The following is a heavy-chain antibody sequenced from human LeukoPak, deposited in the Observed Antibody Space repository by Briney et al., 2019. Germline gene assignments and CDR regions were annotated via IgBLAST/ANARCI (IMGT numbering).Heavy chain of an antibody. D-gene: IGHD3-3*01. CDR3: ARATTIFGVVTHFDY. V-gene: IGHV3-21*01. J-gene: IGHJ4*02. CDR1: GFTFSTYT. Sequence: GGSLRLSCAASGFTFSTYTMNWVRQAPGKGLEWVSSISSSSSYIYYADSVKGRFTISRDNAKNSLYLQMNSLRAEDTAVYYCARATTIFGVVTHFDYWGQGTLVTVSS. CDR2: ISSSSSYI.